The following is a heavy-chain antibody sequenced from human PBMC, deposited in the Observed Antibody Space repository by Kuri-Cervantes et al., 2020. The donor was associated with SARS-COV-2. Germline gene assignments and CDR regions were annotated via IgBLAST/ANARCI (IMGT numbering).Heavy chain of an antibody. D-gene: IGHD3-10*01. J-gene: IGHJ6*02. Sequence: GESLKISCKGSGYSFTSYWIGWVRQMPGKGLEWMGIIYPGDSDTRSSPSFQGQVTISADKSISTAYLQWSSLKASDTAMYYCARHGGTMVRGVLYGYYGMDVWGQGTTVTVS. V-gene: IGHV5-51*01. CDR3: ARHGGTMVRGVLYGYYGMDV. CDR1: GYSFTSYW. CDR2: IYPGDSDT.